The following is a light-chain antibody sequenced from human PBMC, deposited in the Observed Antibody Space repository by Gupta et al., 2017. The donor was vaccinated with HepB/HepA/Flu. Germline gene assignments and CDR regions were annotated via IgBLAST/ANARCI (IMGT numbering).Light chain of an antibody. Sequence: DIKMTQYSSSLSASVGDRVTITCRASQSISSYLNWYQQKPGKAPKLLIYAASSLQSGVPSRFSGSGSGTDFTLTISSLQPEDFATYYCQQSYSTPYTFGQGTKLEIK. CDR3: QQSYSTPYT. CDR1: QSISSY. CDR2: AAS. V-gene: IGKV1-39*01. J-gene: IGKJ2*01.